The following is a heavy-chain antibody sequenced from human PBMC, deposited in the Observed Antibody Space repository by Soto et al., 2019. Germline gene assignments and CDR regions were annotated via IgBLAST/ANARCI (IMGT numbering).Heavy chain of an antibody. V-gene: IGHV3-74*01. CDR2: INQDGSRI. D-gene: IGHD1-26*01. Sequence: GVSLRLSCVVSGFTFSRYWMHWVRQAPGKGLVWVSRINQDGSRIDYVDSVKGRFTISRDNAQNTLYLQMNGLTAEDTAIYYCAIDIRGRDDYWGQGTLVTVSS. CDR1: GFTFSRYW. J-gene: IGHJ4*02. CDR3: AIDIRGRDDY.